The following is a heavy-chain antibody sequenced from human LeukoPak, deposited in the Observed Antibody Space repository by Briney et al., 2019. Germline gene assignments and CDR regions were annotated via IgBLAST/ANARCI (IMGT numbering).Heavy chain of an antibody. Sequence: ASVKVSCKASGGAFSSYAISWVRQAPGQGLEWMGGIIPIFGTANYAQKFQGRVTITADESTSTAYMELSSLRSEDTAVYYCAKDRAWFGEFYYFDYWGQGTLVTVSS. CDR1: GGAFSSYA. CDR2: IIPIFGTA. V-gene: IGHV1-69*01. D-gene: IGHD3-10*01. CDR3: AKDRAWFGEFYYFDY. J-gene: IGHJ4*02.